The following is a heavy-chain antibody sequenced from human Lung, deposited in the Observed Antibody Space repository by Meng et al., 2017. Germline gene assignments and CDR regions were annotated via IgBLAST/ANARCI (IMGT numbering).Heavy chain of an antibody. V-gene: IGHV3-74*03. CDR2: IRGDGGSI. Sequence: LLVESGGGLVQPGGSLRLSCAASGFTFRSYWMHWVRQAPGKGLVWVSRIRGDGGSIVYADSVKGRFTISRDNAKNTLFLQMNSLRAEDTAVYYCARESGYFEYWGQGILVTVSS. CDR1: GFTFRSYW. J-gene: IGHJ4*02. CDR3: ARESGYFEY.